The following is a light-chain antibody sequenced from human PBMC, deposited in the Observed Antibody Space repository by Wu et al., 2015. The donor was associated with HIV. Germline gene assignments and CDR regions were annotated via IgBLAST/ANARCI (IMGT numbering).Light chain of an antibody. CDR2: DAS. V-gene: IGKV3-11*01. Sequence: EIVLTQSPATLSLSPGERATLSCRASQSINSFLAWFQHKPGQAPRLLSYDASNRASDVPARFSAGGSGTDFTLTISPLEPEDFAIYFCQQRANWPPTFGQGTRLEIK. CDR3: QQRANWPPT. CDR1: QSINSF. J-gene: IGKJ5*01.